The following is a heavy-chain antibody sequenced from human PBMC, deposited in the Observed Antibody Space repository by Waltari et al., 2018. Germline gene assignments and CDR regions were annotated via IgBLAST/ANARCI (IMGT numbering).Heavy chain of an antibody. D-gene: IGHD3-10*01. Sequence: EVQLVESGGGLVQPGGSLRLSCAASGFTFSSYWMSWVRQAPGKGLEWVANIKQDGSEKYYVDSVKVRFTISRDNAKNSLYLQMNSLRAEDTAVYYCARGTVWYGSGSYFDYWGQGTLVTVSS. CDR1: GFTFSSYW. CDR3: ARGTVWYGSGSYFDY. V-gene: IGHV3-7*01. J-gene: IGHJ4*02. CDR2: IKQDGSEK.